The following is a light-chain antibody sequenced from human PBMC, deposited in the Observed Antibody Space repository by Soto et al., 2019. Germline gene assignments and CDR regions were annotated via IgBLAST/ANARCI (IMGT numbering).Light chain of an antibody. Sequence: AIRMTQSPSSLSASTGDRVTITCRASQGISSYLAWYQQKPGKAPKLLIYAASTLQSGVPSRFSGSGSGTDFTLTISFLQSEDFATYYCQQYYSTPPITFGQGTRLEIK. CDR2: AAS. CDR3: QQYYSTPPIT. J-gene: IGKJ5*01. V-gene: IGKV1-8*01. CDR1: QGISSY.